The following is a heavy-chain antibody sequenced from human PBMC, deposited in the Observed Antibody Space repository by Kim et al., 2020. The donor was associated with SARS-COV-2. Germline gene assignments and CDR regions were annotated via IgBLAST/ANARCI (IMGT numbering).Heavy chain of an antibody. CDR1: GFTFSSYS. CDR3: ARDEYAYDFWSGYYGPGS. D-gene: IGHD3-3*01. Sequence: GGSLRLSCAASGFTFSSYSMNWVRQAPGKGLEWVSYISSSSSTIYYADSVKGRFTISRDNAKNSLYLQMNSLRDEDTAVYYCARDEYAYDFWSGYYGPGSWGQGTLVTVSS. CDR2: ISSSSSTI. V-gene: IGHV3-48*02. J-gene: IGHJ5*02.